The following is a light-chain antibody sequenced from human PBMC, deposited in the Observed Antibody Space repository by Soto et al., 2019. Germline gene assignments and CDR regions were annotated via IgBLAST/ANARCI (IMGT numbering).Light chain of an antibody. V-gene: IGLV1-40*01. Sequence: QSVLTQPPSVSGAPGQRVTISCTGNNSNLGAGYDVHWYQQLPGAAPKLVIFGNRNRPSGVPERFSGYKSGTSASLAITGLQAEDEADYYCQAYAYSLTAFVFGGGTKVTVL. CDR1: NSNLGAGYD. J-gene: IGLJ3*02. CDR2: GNR. CDR3: QAYAYSLTAFV.